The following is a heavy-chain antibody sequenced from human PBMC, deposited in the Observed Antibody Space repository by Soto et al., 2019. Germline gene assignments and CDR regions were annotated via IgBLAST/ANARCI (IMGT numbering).Heavy chain of an antibody. CDR2: IWYDGSNK. D-gene: IGHD2-2*01. Sequence: QVQLVESGGGVVQPGRSLRLSCAASGVTFSSYGMHWVRQAPGKGLEWVAVIWYDGSNKYYADSVKGRFTISRDNSKNTLYLQMNSLRAEDTAVYYCARDGFGPAAIPYYYYYMDVWGKGTTVTVSS. J-gene: IGHJ6*03. V-gene: IGHV3-33*01. CDR3: ARDGFGPAAIPYYYYYMDV. CDR1: GVTFSSYG.